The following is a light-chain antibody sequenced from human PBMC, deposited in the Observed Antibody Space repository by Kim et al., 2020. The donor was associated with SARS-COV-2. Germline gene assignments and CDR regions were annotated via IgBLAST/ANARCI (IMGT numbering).Light chain of an antibody. Sequence: GKTVTTPGTRGGGSIDDDYVPWYQQRPGGVPTTVIYEDDQRPSGVSDRFSGSIDNSSNSASLTISGLRTEDEADYYCQSYNRDNVLFGGGTQLTVL. CDR1: GGSIDDDY. V-gene: IGLV6-57*03. CDR2: EDD. J-gene: IGLJ2*01. CDR3: QSYNRDNVL.